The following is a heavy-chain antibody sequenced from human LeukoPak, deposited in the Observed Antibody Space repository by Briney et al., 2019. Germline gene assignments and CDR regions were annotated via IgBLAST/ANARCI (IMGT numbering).Heavy chain of an antibody. J-gene: IGHJ4*02. CDR2: INPNSGGT. CDR3: ARVGIDDYVWGSYGYQEYYFDY. D-gene: IGHD3-16*01. Sequence: EASVKVSCKASGYTFTGYYMHWVRQAPGQGLEWMGWINPNSGGTNYAQKFQGRVTMTRDTSISTAYMELSRLRSDDTAVYYCARVGIDDYVWGSYGYQEYYFDYWGQGTLVTVSS. CDR1: GYTFTGYY. V-gene: IGHV1-2*02.